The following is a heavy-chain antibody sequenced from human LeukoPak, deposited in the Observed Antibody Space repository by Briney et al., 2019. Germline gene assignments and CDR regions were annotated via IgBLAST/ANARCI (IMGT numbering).Heavy chain of an antibody. D-gene: IGHD2-2*02. V-gene: IGHV3-21*01. CDR1: GFTFSSYS. CDR3: AGRDCGTSCYRGLLQF. J-gene: IGHJ4*02. Sequence: GGSLRLSCAASGFTFSSYSMNWVRQAPGRGLEWVSSISSSSSYIYYADSVKGRFTISRDNAKNSLYLQMNSLRAEDTAVYYCAGRDCGTSCYRGLLQFWGQGTLVTVSS. CDR2: ISSSSSYI.